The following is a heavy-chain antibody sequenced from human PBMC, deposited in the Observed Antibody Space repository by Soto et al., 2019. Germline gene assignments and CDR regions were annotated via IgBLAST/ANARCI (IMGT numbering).Heavy chain of an antibody. D-gene: IGHD3-16*02. V-gene: IGHV1-69*13. CDR2: IIPIFGTA. J-gene: IGHJ5*02. Sequence: ASVKVSCKASGGTFSSYGISWVRQAPGQGLEWMGGIIPIFGTANYAQKFQGRVTITADESTSTAYMELSSLRSEDTAVYYCASLVRFYDYVWGSYRYPSWGQGTLVSVSS. CDR3: ASLVRFYDYVWGSYRYPS. CDR1: GGTFSSYG.